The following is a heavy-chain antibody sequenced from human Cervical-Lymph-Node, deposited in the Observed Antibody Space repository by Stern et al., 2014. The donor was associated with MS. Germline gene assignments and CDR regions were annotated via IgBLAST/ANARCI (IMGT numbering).Heavy chain of an antibody. J-gene: IGHJ4*02. V-gene: IGHV4-31*01. CDR2: MHYGGTH. Sequence: QLQLEESGPGLVKPSQTLCLTCAVFGGSMSGGDYYWSWLRPQPGKGPEWIGCMHYGGTHHYDPSIKRLVSFSIDTTKHQFLLVVRSVTAADTAVYYCARLTGGWNAVPFDFWGQGTLVTVSS. D-gene: IGHD1-1*01. CDR3: ARLTGGWNAVPFDF. CDR1: GGSMSGGDYY.